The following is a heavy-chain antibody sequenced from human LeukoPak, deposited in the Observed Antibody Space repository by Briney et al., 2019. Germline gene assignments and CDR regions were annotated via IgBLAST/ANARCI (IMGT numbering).Heavy chain of an antibody. J-gene: IGHJ4*02. CDR1: GFTFSSYW. D-gene: IGHD2-21*01. CDR3: ASGQGLFDY. CDR2: IKQDGSEK. V-gene: IGHV3-7*01. Sequence: PGGSLRLSCAASGFTFSSYWMSWVRQAPGKGLEWVANIKQDGSEKYYVDSVKGRFTISRDDAKNSLYLQMNSLRAEDTAVYYCASGQGLFDYWGQGTLSPSPQ.